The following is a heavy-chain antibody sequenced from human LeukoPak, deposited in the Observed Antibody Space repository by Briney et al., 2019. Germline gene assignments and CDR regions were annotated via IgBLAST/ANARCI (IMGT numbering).Heavy chain of an antibody. Sequence: GRSLRLSCAASGFTFSSYAMSWVRQAPGKGLEWVSAISGSGGSTYYADSVKGRFTISRDNSKNTLYLQMNSLRAEDTAVYYCAKKSAYDSSGSPLAYWGQGTLVTVSS. CDR2: ISGSGGST. CDR3: AKKSAYDSSGSPLAY. CDR1: GFTFSSYA. V-gene: IGHV3-23*01. J-gene: IGHJ4*02. D-gene: IGHD3-22*01.